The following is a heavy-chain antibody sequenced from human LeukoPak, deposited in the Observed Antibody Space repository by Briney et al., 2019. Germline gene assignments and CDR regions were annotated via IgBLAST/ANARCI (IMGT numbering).Heavy chain of an antibody. Sequence: PGGSLRLSCAASGFIFSSYNMNWVRQAPGKGLEWVSYISSSSSNIYYADSVKGRFTISRDNAKTSLYLQMNSLRAEDTAAYYCVRVGPEGSRSLTYFQYYYMDVWGKGTTVTVSS. CDR3: VRVGPEGSRSLTYFQYYYMDV. V-gene: IGHV3-48*01. D-gene: IGHD3-10*01. CDR2: ISSSSSNI. J-gene: IGHJ6*03. CDR1: GFIFSSYN.